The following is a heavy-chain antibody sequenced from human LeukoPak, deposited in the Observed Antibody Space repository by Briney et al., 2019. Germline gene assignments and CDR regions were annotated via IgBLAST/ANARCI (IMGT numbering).Heavy chain of an antibody. D-gene: IGHD3-22*01. V-gene: IGHV3-66*01. CDR3: TRELTTFYYDISGYYGHAFDI. J-gene: IGHJ3*02. Sequence: GGSLRLSCAASGFTVSSNYMSWVRQAPGKGLEWVSVIYSGGGTYYADSVKGRFTISRDNSKNTLFLQMNSLRAEDTAVYYCTRELTTFYYDISGYYGHAFDIWGQGTMVTVSS. CDR1: GFTVSSNY. CDR2: IYSGGGT.